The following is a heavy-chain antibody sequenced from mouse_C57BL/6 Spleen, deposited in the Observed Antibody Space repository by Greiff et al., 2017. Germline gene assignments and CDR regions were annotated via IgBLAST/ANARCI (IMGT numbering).Heavy chain of an antibody. J-gene: IGHJ4*01. CDR2: ISGGGGNT. Sequence: EVQLQESGGGLVKPGGSLKLSCAASGFTFSSYTMSWVRQTPEKRLEWVATISGGGGNTYYPDSVKGRFTISRDNAKNTLYLQMSSLRSEDTALYYCARRDGADAMDYWGQGTSVTVSS. CDR1: GFTFSSYT. D-gene: IGHD2-3*01. CDR3: ARRDGADAMDY. V-gene: IGHV5-9*04.